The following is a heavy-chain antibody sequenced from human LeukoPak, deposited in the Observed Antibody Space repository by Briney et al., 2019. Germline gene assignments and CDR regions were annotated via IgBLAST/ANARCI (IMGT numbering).Heavy chain of an antibody. CDR1: GYTFTSYG. J-gene: IGHJ4*02. D-gene: IGHD2-15*01. CDR3: ARAVRGGGSCYSDY. Sequence: GASVTVSCKASGYTFTSYGISWVRQAPGQGLEWMGWISAYNGNTNYAQKLQGRVTMTTDTSTSTAYMELRSLRSDDTAVYYCARAVRGGGSCYSDYWGQGTLVTVSS. CDR2: ISAYNGNT. V-gene: IGHV1-18*01.